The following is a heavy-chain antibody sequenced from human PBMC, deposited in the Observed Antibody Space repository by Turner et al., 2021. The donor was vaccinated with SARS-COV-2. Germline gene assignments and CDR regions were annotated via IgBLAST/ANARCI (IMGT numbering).Heavy chain of an antibody. CDR1: GFTFSTYA. D-gene: IGHD6-13*01. J-gene: IGHJ3*01. Sequence: EVQPLESGGCWVQPGGSLRSSSAASGFTFSTYAMNWVRQAPGKGLEWVSGINGRGESIYYADPVKGRFTISRDNSKNTVHLQMNSLRADDTVVYYCAKYGWSSSSRGAVDLWGHGTMVTVSS. CDR2: INGRGESI. V-gene: IGHV3-23*01. CDR3: AKYGWSSSSRGAVDL.